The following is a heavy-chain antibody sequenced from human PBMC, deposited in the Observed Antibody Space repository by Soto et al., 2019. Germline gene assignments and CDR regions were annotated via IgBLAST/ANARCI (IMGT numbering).Heavy chain of an antibody. CDR1: GVTFSSYT. D-gene: IGHD5-12*01. CDR2: IIPILGIA. Sequence: GASVKVSCKASGVTFSSYTISWVRQAPGQGLEWMGRIIPILGIANYAQKFQGRVTITADKSTSTAYMELSSLRSEDTAVYYCARTKYSGYDPPSRYYFDYWGQGTLVLVSS. J-gene: IGHJ4*02. CDR3: ARTKYSGYDPPSRYYFDY. V-gene: IGHV1-69*02.